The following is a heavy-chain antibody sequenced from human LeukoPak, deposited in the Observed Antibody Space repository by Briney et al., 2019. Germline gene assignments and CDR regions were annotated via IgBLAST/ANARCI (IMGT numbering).Heavy chain of an antibody. Sequence: GGSLRLSCAASGFTFSSYAMNWVRQAPGKGLEWVSAISGSGGSTYYADSVKGRFTISRDNSKNTLYLQMNSLRGEDTAVYYCAKDSGYGDYVSEDWGQGTLVTVSS. CDR3: AKDSGYGDYVSED. V-gene: IGHV3-23*01. CDR2: ISGSGGST. J-gene: IGHJ4*02. CDR1: GFTFSSYA. D-gene: IGHD4-17*01.